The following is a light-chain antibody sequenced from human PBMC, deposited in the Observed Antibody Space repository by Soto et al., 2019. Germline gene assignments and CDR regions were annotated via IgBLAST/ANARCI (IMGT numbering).Light chain of an antibody. Sequence: QSVLTQPPSVSEAPRQRVTISCSGSSSNIGNNAVNWYQQLPGKAPKLLIYYDDLLPSGVSDRFSGYKSGTSASLAISGLQSEDADDYYCAGWYDSLNGPVFGGGTKLTVL. V-gene: IGLV1-36*01. CDR2: YDD. CDR1: SSNIGNNA. CDR3: AGWYDSLNGPV. J-gene: IGLJ2*01.